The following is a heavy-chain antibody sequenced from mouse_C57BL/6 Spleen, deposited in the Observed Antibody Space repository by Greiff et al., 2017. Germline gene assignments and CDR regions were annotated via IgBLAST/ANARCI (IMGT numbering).Heavy chain of an antibody. Sequence: EVKLMESGPGLVKPSQSLSLTCSVTGYSITSGYYWNWIRQFPGNKLEWIGYISYDGSNNYNPSLKNRISITRDPSKNQFFLKLNSVTTEDTATYYCARDDYGAYAYWGQGTLVTVSA. V-gene: IGHV3-6*01. CDR3: ARDDYGAYAY. D-gene: IGHD2-4*01. J-gene: IGHJ3*01. CDR1: GYSITSGYY. CDR2: ISYDGSN.